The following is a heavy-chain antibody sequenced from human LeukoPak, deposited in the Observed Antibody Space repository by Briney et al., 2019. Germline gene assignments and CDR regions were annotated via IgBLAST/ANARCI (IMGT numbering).Heavy chain of an antibody. D-gene: IGHD3-10*01. V-gene: IGHV1-46*01. CDR2: INPSGGST. CDR1: GYTFTSYY. J-gene: IGHJ4*02. Sequence: ASVKVSCKASGYTFTSYYMHWLRQAPGQGLEWMGIINPSGGSTSYAQKFQGRVTMTRDTSTSTVYMELSSLRSEDTAVYYCARDRVVRGVSRPYYFDYWGQGTLVTVSS. CDR3: ARDRVVRGVSRPYYFDY.